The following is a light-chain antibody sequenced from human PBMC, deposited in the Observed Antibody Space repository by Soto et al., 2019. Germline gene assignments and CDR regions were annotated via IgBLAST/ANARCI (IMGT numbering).Light chain of an antibody. V-gene: IGKV1-5*01. CDR2: DGS. CDR3: QQYSTYSWT. CDR1: QDISNY. Sequence: DIQMTQSPSSLSASVGARVTITCQASQDISNYLNWYKQTPGKAPKLVSYDGSTLESGVPSRFRVSGSGTEFTLTITSLKPDDFATYYCQQYSTYSWTFGQGTKVDIK. J-gene: IGKJ1*01.